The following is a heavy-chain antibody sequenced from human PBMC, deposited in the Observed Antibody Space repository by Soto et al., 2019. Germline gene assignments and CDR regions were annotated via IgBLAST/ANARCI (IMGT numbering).Heavy chain of an antibody. V-gene: IGHV3-48*03. Sequence: EVQLVESGGGLVQPGGSLRLSCAASGFTFSSYEMNWVRQAPGKGLEWVSYISSSGSTLYYADSVKGRFTISRDNAKNSLYLQMNSLRAEDTAVYYCAREPDCSSTSCYNYGMDVWGQGTTVTVSS. J-gene: IGHJ6*02. CDR2: ISSSGSTL. CDR3: AREPDCSSTSCYNYGMDV. CDR1: GFTFSSYE. D-gene: IGHD2-2*02.